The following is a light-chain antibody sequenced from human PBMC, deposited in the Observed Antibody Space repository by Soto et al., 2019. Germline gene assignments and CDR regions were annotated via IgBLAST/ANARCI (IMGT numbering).Light chain of an antibody. Sequence: DIVMTQSPDSLAVSLGERATINCKSSQSVLYTSNNKNYLAGYQQKEGQPPKVLIYWASTRESGVPDRFSGSGSGTDFTLTISSLQAEDVALYYCQQYYSTPPTFGQGTKVDI. CDR3: QQYYSTPPT. V-gene: IGKV4-1*01. CDR1: QSVLYTSNNKNY. J-gene: IGKJ1*01. CDR2: WAS.